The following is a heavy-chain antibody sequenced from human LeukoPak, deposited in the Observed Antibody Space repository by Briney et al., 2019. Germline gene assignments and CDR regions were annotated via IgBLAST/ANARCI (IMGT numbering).Heavy chain of an antibody. CDR2: ISGSGGST. J-gene: IGHJ5*02. D-gene: IGHD3-22*01. CDR1: GFTFSSYA. Sequence: GGSLRLSCAASGFTFSSYAMSWVRQAPGKGLEWVSAISGSGGSTYYADSVKGRFTISRDNSKNTLYLQVNSLTAEDTAVYYCARDNHYYDSSGLSASWGQGTLVTVSS. V-gene: IGHV3-23*01. CDR3: ARDNHYYDSSGLSAS.